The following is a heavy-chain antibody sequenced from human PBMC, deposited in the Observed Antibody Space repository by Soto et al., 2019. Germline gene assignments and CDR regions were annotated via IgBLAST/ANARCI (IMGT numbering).Heavy chain of an antibody. CDR3: VRAPTYYSDSSEV. V-gene: IGHV4-31*03. CDR2: IYFNGRT. D-gene: IGHD3-22*01. J-gene: IGHJ4*02. Sequence: VQLQESGPGLVKPSQTLSLTCTVSGGSVSSGCYYWTWIRQDPGKGLEWLGHIYFNGRTCYNPSSNSRVSISVDRSETKFALRLSSVTAADRAVYYCVRAPTYYSDSSEVWGPGTLVAFSS. CDR1: GGSVSSGCYY.